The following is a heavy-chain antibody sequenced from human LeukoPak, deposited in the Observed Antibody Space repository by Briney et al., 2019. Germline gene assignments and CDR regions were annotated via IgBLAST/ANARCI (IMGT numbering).Heavy chain of an antibody. CDR1: GFTFSSYA. CDR2: IFGSGVGS. Sequence: GGSLRISCAASGFTFSSYAMYWVRQAPGKGLEWVSSIFGSGVGSHYADSVKGRFTISRDNSKNTVYLQMNSLRAEDTAVYYCAKTQRYFDYWGQGTLVTVSS. CDR3: AKTQRYFDY. V-gene: IGHV3-23*01. J-gene: IGHJ4*02.